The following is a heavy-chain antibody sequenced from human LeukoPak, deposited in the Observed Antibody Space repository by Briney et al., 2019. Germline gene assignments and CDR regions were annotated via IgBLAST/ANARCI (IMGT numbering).Heavy chain of an antibody. CDR1: GYTFTSYY. J-gene: IGHJ4*02. Sequence: GASVKVSCKASGYTFTSYYMHWVRQAPGQGLEWMGIINPSGGSTSYAQKFQGRVTMTRDTSTSTVYMGLSSLGSEDTAEYYCARGIPTVTSLDYWGQGTLVTVSS. CDR3: ARGIPTVTSLDY. CDR2: INPSGGST. D-gene: IGHD4-17*01. V-gene: IGHV1-46*03.